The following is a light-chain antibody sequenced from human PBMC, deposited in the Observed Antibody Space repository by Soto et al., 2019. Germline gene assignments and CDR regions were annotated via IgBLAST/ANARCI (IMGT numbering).Light chain of an antibody. CDR1: SGDVGGYTF. V-gene: IGLV2-14*01. CDR2: EVS. Sequence: QSALTQPASVSGSPGQSITISCTGTSGDVGGYTFVSWYQQHAGSAPKLLIYEVSNRPSGVSIRVSGSKSDNAASLTISGLQAEDEAEYYCSSYTNSRTWVFGGGTKLTVL. J-gene: IGLJ3*02. CDR3: SSYTNSRTWV.